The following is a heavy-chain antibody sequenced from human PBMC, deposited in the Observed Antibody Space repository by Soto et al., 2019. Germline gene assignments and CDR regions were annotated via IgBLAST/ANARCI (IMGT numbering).Heavy chain of an antibody. CDR1: GFLFTDYY. V-gene: IGHV3-11*06. CDR2: IDGSSDYT. CDR3: ARDLRFSSTNYFDF. D-gene: IGHD2-8*01. Sequence: PGGSLRLSCTASGFLFTDYYMSWIRQPPGKGLEWLAYIDGSSDYTNSADSVKGRFTISRDNAKNSVFLQMNNLRADDTAVYYCARDLRFSSTNYFDFWGRGTLVT. J-gene: IGHJ4*02.